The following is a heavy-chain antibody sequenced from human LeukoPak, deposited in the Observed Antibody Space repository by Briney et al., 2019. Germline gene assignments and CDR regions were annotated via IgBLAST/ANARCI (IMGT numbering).Heavy chain of an antibody. Sequence: ASVKVSCKASGYTFTSYGINWVRQAPGQGLEWMGWISAYNGNTNYAQKLQGRVTMTTDTSTSTAYMELRSLRSDDTAVYYCARRGYSYGMMPDDYWGQGTLVTVSS. V-gene: IGHV1-18*01. D-gene: IGHD5-18*01. CDR1: GYTFTSYG. J-gene: IGHJ4*02. CDR3: ARRGYSYGMMPDDY. CDR2: ISAYNGNT.